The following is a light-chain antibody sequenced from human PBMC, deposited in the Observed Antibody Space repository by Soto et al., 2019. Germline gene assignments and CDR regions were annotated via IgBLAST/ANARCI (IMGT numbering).Light chain of an antibody. CDR2: DVS. Sequence: QSALTQPASVSGSPGQSITISCTGTSSDVGGYNYVSWYQHHPGKAPKLLIYDVSNRPSGVSNRFSGSKSGSTASLTISGVQAEDEADFYCSSCTSSSTLVVFGTGTKVTVL. V-gene: IGLV2-14*03. J-gene: IGLJ1*01. CDR3: SSCTSSSTLVV. CDR1: SSDVGGYNY.